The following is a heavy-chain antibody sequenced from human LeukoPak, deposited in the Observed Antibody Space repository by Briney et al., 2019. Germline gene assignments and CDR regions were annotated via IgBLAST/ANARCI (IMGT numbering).Heavy chain of an antibody. J-gene: IGHJ4*02. D-gene: IGHD2-2*01. CDR2: INQDGSGE. CDR1: GFTFSSYA. V-gene: IGHV3-7*01. Sequence: PGGSLRLSCAASGFTFSSYALSWVRQAPGKRLEWVANINQDGSGEYYVDSVKGRFTISRDNAKNSLYLHMNSLGAEDTAVYYCARAGPYQLPPRPVDYWGQGTLVTVSS. CDR3: ARAGPYQLPPRPVDY.